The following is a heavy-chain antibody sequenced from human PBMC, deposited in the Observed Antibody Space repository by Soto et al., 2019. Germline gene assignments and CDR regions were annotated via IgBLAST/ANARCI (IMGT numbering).Heavy chain of an antibody. J-gene: IGHJ3*02. CDR1: GGSMSENDYY. CDR2: IYDSWTT. V-gene: IGHV4-30-4*01. CDR3: ARGIVRGGFDI. D-gene: IGHD3-10*02. Sequence: QVQLQEAVPGLVRPSQTLSLTCTVEGGSMSENDYYASWLRQSPGQGLQWIGYIYDSWTTSYSPSLKCRVTMSADTSRYNYSLQLPSVTAAGTALQFLARGIVRGGFDIWGQGTLVSVSS.